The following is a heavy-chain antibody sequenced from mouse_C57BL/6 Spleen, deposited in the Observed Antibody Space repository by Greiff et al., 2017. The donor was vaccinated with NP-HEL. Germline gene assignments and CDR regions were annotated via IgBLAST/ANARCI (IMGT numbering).Heavy chain of an antibody. CDR1: GYTFTSYG. CDR3: ARWDYDYDGGFAY. D-gene: IGHD2-4*01. Sequence: VQLQQSGAELARPGASVKLSCKASGYTFTSYGISWVKQRTGQGLEWIGEIYPRSGNTYYNEKFKGKATLTADKSSSTAYMELRSLTSEDSAVYFCARWDYDYDGGFAYWGQGTLVTVSA. V-gene: IGHV1-81*01. J-gene: IGHJ3*01. CDR2: IYPRSGNT.